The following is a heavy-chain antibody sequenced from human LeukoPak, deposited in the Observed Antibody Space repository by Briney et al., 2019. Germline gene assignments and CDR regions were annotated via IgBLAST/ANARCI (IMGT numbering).Heavy chain of an antibody. CDR3: GSGQWLVGVFY. J-gene: IGHJ4*02. CDR1: GHTFTGYY. D-gene: IGHD6-19*01. Sequence: GASAKVSCKASGHTFTGYYMHWVRQAPGQGLEWLGWINPNSGVTNYAQKFQGRITMTRDTSITTVYMELSSLTSDDTAVYYRGSGQWLVGVFYWGQGTLVTVSS. V-gene: IGHV1-2*02. CDR2: INPNSGVT.